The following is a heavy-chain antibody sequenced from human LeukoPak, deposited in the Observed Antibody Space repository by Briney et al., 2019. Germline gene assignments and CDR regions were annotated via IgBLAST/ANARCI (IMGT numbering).Heavy chain of an antibody. J-gene: IGHJ4*02. Sequence: GGSLRLSCAASGFTFTNHGMHWVRQAPGKGLEWVAVISYDGSNKYYADSVKGRFTISRDNSKNTLCLQMNSLRAEDTAVYYCAKTRVAAAGTGGPLDYWGQGTLVTVSS. CDR3: AKTRVAAAGTGGPLDY. D-gene: IGHD6-13*01. CDR2: ISYDGSNK. CDR1: GFTFTNHG. V-gene: IGHV3-30*18.